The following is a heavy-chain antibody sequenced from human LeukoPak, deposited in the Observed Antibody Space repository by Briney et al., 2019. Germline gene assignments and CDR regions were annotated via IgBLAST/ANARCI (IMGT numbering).Heavy chain of an antibody. V-gene: IGHV3-7*01. J-gene: IGHJ4*02. CDR3: AREGDKLLTYYFDY. CDR2: IKQDGSEK. CDR1: GFTFSSYW. Sequence: GGSLRLSCAASGFTFSSYWMSWVRQAPGKGLEWVANIKQDGSEKYYVDSVKGRFTISRDNAKNSLYLQMNSLRAEDTAVYYGAREGDKLLTYYFDYWGQGTLVTVSS. D-gene: IGHD2-15*01.